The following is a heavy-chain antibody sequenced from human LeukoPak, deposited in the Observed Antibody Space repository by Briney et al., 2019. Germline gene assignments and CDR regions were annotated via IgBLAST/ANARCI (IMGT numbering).Heavy chain of an antibody. D-gene: IGHD6-19*01. CDR1: GGSISSSSYY. Sequence: KPSETLFLTCTVSGGSISSSSYYWGWIRQPPGKGLEWIGSIYYSGSTYYNPSLKSRVTISVDTSKNQFSLKLSSVTAADTAVYYCARLPGIAVAGPYFDYWGQGTLVTVSS. CDR3: ARLPGIAVAGPYFDY. CDR2: IYYSGST. V-gene: IGHV4-39*01. J-gene: IGHJ4*02.